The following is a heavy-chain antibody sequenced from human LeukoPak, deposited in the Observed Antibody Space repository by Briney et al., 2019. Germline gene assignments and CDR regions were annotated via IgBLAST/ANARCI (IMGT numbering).Heavy chain of an antibody. D-gene: IGHD4-17*01. CDR2: IYYSGST. CDR3: ARLRRHGYYFDY. Sequence: SETLSLTCTVSGGSISSSSYYWGWIRQPPGKGLEWIGSIYYSGSTYYNPSLKSRVTISVDTSKNQFSLKLSSVTAADTAVYYCARLRRHGYYFDYWGQGTLVTVSS. CDR1: GGSISSSSYY. V-gene: IGHV4-39*01. J-gene: IGHJ4*02.